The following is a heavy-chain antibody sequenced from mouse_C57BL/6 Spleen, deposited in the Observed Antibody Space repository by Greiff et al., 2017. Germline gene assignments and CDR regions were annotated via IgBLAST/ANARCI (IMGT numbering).Heavy chain of an antibody. J-gene: IGHJ4*01. CDR1: GYTFTSYW. V-gene: IGHV1-61*01. Sequence: QVHVKQPGAELVRPGSSVKLSCKASGYTFTSYWMDWVEQRPGQGLEWIGNIYPSDSETHYKQKFKDKATLTVDKSSSTAYMQLSSLTSEDSAVYYCARYLPGAYAMDYWGQGTTVTVSS. CDR2: IYPSDSET. CDR3: ARYLPGAYAMDY.